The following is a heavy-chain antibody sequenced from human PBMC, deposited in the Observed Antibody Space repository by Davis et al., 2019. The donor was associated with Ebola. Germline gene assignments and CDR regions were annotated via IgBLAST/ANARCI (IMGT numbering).Heavy chain of an antibody. Sequence: GESLKISCAASGFTFSSYAMSWVRQAPGKGLEWVSAISGSGGSTYYADSVKGRFTISRDNAKNSLYLQMNSLRDEDTAVYYCARGVLRFSDYFDYWGQGTLVTVSS. CDR2: ISGSGGST. D-gene: IGHD3-3*01. CDR3: ARGVLRFSDYFDY. J-gene: IGHJ4*02. CDR1: GFTFSSYA. V-gene: IGHV3-23*01.